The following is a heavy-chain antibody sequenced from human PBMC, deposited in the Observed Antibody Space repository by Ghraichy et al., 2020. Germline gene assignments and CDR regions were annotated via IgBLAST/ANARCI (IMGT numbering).Heavy chain of an antibody. Sequence: ASVKVSCKASGYTFTSYDINWVRQATGQGLEWMGWMNPNTGNTAYAPKFHDRLTMTTNAPISTAYIELSNLTSDDTAVYYCARGSFGRFDPWGQGTLVTVSS. V-gene: IGHV1-8*01. D-gene: IGHD3-10*01. CDR3: ARGSFGRFDP. CDR1: GYTFTSYD. CDR2: MNPNTGNT. J-gene: IGHJ5*02.